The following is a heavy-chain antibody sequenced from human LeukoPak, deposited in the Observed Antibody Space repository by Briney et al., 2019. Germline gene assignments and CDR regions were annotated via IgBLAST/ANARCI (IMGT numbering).Heavy chain of an antibody. CDR3: AKDSPYSSSGFDY. CDR1: GFTFSSYA. Sequence: TGGSLRLSCAASGFTFSSYAMSWVRQAPGKGLEWVSGISWNSGSIGYADSVKGRFTISRDNAKNSLYLQMNSLRAEDTALYYCAKDSPYSSSGFDYWGQGTLVTVSS. J-gene: IGHJ4*02. V-gene: IGHV3-9*01. D-gene: IGHD6-6*01. CDR2: ISWNSGSI.